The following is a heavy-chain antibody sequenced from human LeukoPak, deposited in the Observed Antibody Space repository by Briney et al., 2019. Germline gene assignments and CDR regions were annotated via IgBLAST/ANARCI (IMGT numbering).Heavy chain of an antibody. CDR3: ARALYYVDY. Sequence: SQTLSLTCAVSGASISGGYSWTWIRQAPGKGLEWIGYIYYTGTAQYNPSLKSRVSISVDRSKNQFSLMLNSVTAADTAVYYCARALYYVDYWGQGTLVTVSS. V-gene: IGHV4-30-2*01. J-gene: IGHJ4*02. D-gene: IGHD3-10*01. CDR1: GASISGGYS. CDR2: IYYTGTA.